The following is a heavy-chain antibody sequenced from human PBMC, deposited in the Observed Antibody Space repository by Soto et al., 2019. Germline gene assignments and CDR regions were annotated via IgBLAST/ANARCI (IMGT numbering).Heavy chain of an antibody. CDR1: GFTFSSYA. CDR2: ISGSGGST. D-gene: IGHD3-10*01. CDR3: AKARLTMVRGVIITLRGPYDY. V-gene: IGHV3-23*01. J-gene: IGHJ4*02. Sequence: GGSLRLSCAASGFTFSSYAMSWVRQAPGKGLEWVSAISGSGGSTYYADSVKGRFTISRDNSKNTLYLQMNSLRAEDTAVYYCAKARLTMVRGVIITLRGPYDYWGQGTLVTVSS.